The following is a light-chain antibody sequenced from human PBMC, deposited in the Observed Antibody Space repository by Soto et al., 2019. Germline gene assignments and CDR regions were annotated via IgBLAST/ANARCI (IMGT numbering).Light chain of an antibody. V-gene: IGLV2-8*01. Sequence: QSALTQPPSASGSPGQSVTLSCTGTSSDVGAYNYVSWYQQHPGKAPKLVIYAVSKRPSGVPDRFSGSQSGNTASLTVSGLQAEDEADYYCSSYAGSNNLVFGGGTKLTVL. CDR1: SSDVGAYNY. CDR3: SSYAGSNNLV. J-gene: IGLJ3*02. CDR2: AVS.